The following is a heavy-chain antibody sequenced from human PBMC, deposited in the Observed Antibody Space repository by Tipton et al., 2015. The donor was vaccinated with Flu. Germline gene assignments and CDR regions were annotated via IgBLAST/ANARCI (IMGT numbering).Heavy chain of an antibody. Sequence: TLSLTCTVSGGSIVDSSYYWDWIRQPPGKGLEWIGSIYYYGNTYYNPSLKSRVTISVDTSKNQFSLKQNSVTAADTAVYYCARRGGGYQYLYGMDVWGQGTTVTVSS. CDR2: IYYYGNT. CDR3: ARRGGGYQYLYGMDV. CDR1: GGSIVDSSYY. D-gene: IGHD2-2*01. J-gene: IGHJ6*02. V-gene: IGHV4-39*01.